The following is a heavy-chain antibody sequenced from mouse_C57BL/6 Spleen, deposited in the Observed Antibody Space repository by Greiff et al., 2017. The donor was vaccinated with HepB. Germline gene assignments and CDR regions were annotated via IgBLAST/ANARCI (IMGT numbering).Heavy chain of an antibody. D-gene: IGHD2-4*01. CDR3: ARDDYDGAWFAY. CDR2: IDPEDGET. CDR1: GFNFNDYY. J-gene: IGHJ3*01. Sequence: EVQLQQSGAELVKPGASVQLSCTASGFNFNDYYMQWVKQRTEQGLEWIGRIDPEDGETKYAPKFQGKATITADTSSNTAYLQLSSLTSEDTAVYYCARDDYDGAWFAYWGQGTLVTVSA. V-gene: IGHV14-2*01.